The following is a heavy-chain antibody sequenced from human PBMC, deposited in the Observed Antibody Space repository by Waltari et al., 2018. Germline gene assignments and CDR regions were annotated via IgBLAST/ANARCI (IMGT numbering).Heavy chain of an antibody. CDR1: GGSISSSSYY. D-gene: IGHD3-10*01. CDR2: IYYSGST. V-gene: IGHV4-39*01. Sequence: QLQLQESGPGLVKPSETLSLTCTVSGGSISSSSYYWGWIRQPPGKGLEWIGSIYYSGSTYYNPSLKSRVTISVDTSKNQFSLKLSSVTAADTAVYYCARPAYGSGAFDPWGQGTLVTVSS. CDR3: ARPAYGSGAFDP. J-gene: IGHJ5*02.